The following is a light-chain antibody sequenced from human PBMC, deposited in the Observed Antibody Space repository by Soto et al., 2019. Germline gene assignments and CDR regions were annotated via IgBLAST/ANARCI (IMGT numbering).Light chain of an antibody. J-gene: IGKJ1*01. CDR2: GAS. Sequence: MTQSPATLSVCGGERDTLXCRASQSVSSKLAWYQQKPGQAPRLLIYGASTRATGIPARFSGSGSGTEFTLIISSLQSEDSAVYYCQQYNSWLWTFGQGTKVDI. CDR1: QSVSSK. V-gene: IGKV3-15*01. CDR3: QQYNSWLWT.